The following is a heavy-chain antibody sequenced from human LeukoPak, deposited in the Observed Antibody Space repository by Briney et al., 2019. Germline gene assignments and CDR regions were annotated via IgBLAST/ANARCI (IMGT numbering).Heavy chain of an antibody. CDR1: GFTFSSYA. Sequence: KPGGSLRLSCAASGFTFSSYAMHWVRQAPGKGLEWVSGISWNSGSIGYADSVKGRFTISRDNAKNSLYLQMNSLRAEDTALYYCAGKGITGTSGWFDPWGQGTLVTVSS. V-gene: IGHV3-9*01. D-gene: IGHD1-7*01. J-gene: IGHJ5*02. CDR2: ISWNSGSI. CDR3: AGKGITGTSGWFDP.